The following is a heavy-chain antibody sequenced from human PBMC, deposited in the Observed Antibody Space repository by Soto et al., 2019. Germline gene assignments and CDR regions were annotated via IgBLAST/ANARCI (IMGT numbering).Heavy chain of an antibody. V-gene: IGHV4-34*01. J-gene: IGHJ5*02. CDR1: GGSFSRYY. CDR3: LRGGWNYIGPGDWFHP. D-gene: IGHD1-7*01. Sequence: PSETLSLTCSVYGGSFSRYYWSWIRQPPGKSLEWIGEINHSVTTNNNPPLKSRLTISVDTSNNLFTLKLSPLTADDTAAYYFLRGGWNYIGPGDWFHPWGQGTLVTVSS. CDR2: INHSVTT.